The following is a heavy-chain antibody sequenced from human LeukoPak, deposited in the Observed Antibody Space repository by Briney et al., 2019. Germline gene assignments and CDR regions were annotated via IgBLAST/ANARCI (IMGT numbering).Heavy chain of an antibody. V-gene: IGHV3-11*01. CDR1: GFTFSDYY. D-gene: IGHD2-2*01. Sequence: KAGGSLRPSCAASGFTFSDYYMSWIRQAPGKGLEWVSYISSSGSTIYYADSVKGRFTISRDNAKNSLYLQMNSLRAEDTAVYYCARDPRRYCSSTSCYSFPDGLGYWGQGTLVTVSS. J-gene: IGHJ4*02. CDR2: ISSSGSTI. CDR3: ARDPRRYCSSTSCYSFPDGLGY.